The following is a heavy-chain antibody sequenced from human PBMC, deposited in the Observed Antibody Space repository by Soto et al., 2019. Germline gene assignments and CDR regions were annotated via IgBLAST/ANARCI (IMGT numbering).Heavy chain of an antibody. CDR1: GGSISSYY. CDR2: IYYSGTT. D-gene: IGHD3-22*01. V-gene: IGHV4-59*01. J-gene: IGHJ4*02. Sequence: PSETLSLTCTVSGGSISSYYWNWIRQLPGKGLEWIGYIYYSGTTNYNPSLKSRVTMSVDTSKNQFSLKLGSVTAADTAVYYCARTSGVSSRYYYDYWGQGTLVTVSS. CDR3: ARTSGVSSRYYYDY.